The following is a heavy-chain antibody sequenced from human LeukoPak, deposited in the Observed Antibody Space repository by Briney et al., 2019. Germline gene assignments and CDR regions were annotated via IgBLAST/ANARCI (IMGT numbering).Heavy chain of an antibody. CDR1: GFTFSSYG. V-gene: IGHV3-30*02. D-gene: IGHD6-13*01. J-gene: IGHJ4*02. Sequence: PGGSLRLSCAASGFTFSSYGMHWVRRAPGKGLEWVAFIRYDGSNKYYADSVKGRFTISRDNSKNTLYLQMNSLRSEDTAVYYCARGRRAAAGSHLFDYWGQGTLVTVSS. CDR2: IRYDGSNK. CDR3: ARGRRAAAGSHLFDY.